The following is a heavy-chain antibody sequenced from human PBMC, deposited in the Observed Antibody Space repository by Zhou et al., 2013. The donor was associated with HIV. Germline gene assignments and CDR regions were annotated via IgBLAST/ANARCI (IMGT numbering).Heavy chain of an antibody. V-gene: IGHV1-46*01. CDR2: INPSGGTT. Sequence: QVQLVQSGAEVKKPGASVKVSCKASGYTFTSYYMHWVRQAPGQGLEWMGIINPSGGTTSYAQKFQVRVTMTRDTSTSTVYMELTSLRSEDTAVYYCAVALLTGYSSSAFDIWGQGTMVTVSS. CDR3: AVALLTGYSSSAFDI. J-gene: IGHJ3*02. D-gene: IGHD3-9*01. CDR1: GYTFTSYY.